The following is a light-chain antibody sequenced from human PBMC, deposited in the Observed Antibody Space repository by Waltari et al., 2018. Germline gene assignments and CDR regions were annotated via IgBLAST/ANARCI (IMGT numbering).Light chain of an antibody. J-gene: IGKJ4*01. CDR1: QGIANY. V-gene: IGKV1-9*01. CDR2: GAS. CDR3: QQLNTYFPLT. Sequence: IQLTQSPSSLSASVGDTVTITCRASQGIANYLTWYQQKPGKPPNLLFYGASTLQSGVPKRFSGSGSATRFTLTINSLQPEDFATYYCQQLNTYFPLTFGGGTKVEIK.